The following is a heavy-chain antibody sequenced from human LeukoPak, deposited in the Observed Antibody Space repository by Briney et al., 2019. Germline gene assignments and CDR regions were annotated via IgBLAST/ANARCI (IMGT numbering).Heavy chain of an antibody. D-gene: IGHD3-16*01. CDR1: GFYISTYF. Sequence: SETLSLTCAVSGFYISTYFWCWIRQPAGKGLEWIGRISTTGRTNYNPSLKSRVTMSVDMSKNQFSLELSSVTAADTAVYYCARETFGSSLPGVSVDVWGQGTTVTVSS. CDR2: ISTTGRT. J-gene: IGHJ6*02. CDR3: ARETFGSSLPGVSVDV. V-gene: IGHV4-4*07.